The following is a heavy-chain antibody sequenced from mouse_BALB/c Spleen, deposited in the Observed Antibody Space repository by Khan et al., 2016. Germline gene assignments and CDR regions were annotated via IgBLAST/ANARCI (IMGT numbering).Heavy chain of an antibody. J-gene: IGHJ3*01. CDR2: IWNGGNT. Sequence: QVQLKESGPGLVQPSQSLSITCTVSGFSLTTFGVHWVRQSPGKGLEWLGVIWNGGNTDYNAAFISRLSLNTDNSKSQVFLKMNSLQADDTAIYDCARRGGSYGNYGFAYWGQGTLVTVSA. CDR3: ARRGGSYGNYGFAY. CDR1: GFSLTTFG. V-gene: IGHV2-4-1*01. D-gene: IGHD2-1*01.